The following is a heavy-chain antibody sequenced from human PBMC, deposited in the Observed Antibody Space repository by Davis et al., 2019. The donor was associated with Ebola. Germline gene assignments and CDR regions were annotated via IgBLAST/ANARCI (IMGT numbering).Heavy chain of an antibody. V-gene: IGHV4-39*01. D-gene: IGHD3-10*01. Sequence: PSETLSLTCTVPGGSISSSSYYWGWIRQPPGKGLEWIGSIYYSGSTYYNPSLKSRVTISVDTSKNQFSLKLSSVTAADTAVYYCAPMVVYGSGSNGYWGQGTLVTVSS. CDR3: APMVVYGSGSNGY. J-gene: IGHJ4*02. CDR2: IYYSGST. CDR1: GGSISSSSYY.